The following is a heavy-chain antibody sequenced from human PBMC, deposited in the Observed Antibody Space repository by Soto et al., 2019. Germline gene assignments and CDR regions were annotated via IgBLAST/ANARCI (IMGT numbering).Heavy chain of an antibody. J-gene: IGHJ4*02. D-gene: IGHD1-26*01. V-gene: IGHV1-18*01. CDR1: GYTFSSYG. Sequence: ASVKVSCKASGYTFSSYGINWVRQAPGQGLEWMGLISAYNGNTNYAQKLQGRVTMTTDTSTSTVYMELRSLRSDDTAVYYCARDAESGSYSGYWGQGTLVTAPQ. CDR3: ARDAESGSYSGY. CDR2: ISAYNGNT.